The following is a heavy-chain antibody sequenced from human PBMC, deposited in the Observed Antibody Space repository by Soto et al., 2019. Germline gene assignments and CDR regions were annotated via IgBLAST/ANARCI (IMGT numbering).Heavy chain of an antibody. Sequence: GGSLRLSCATSGFTFSSCAMNWVRQAPGKGLEWVSGIDSGAITYYTDSVKGRFTISRDNSKNMLYLQMNSLRAEDTALYYCAQGPRPDSGWYFYYWGQGTPVTVSS. CDR2: IDSGAIT. V-gene: IGHV3-23*01. CDR3: AQGPRPDSGWYFYY. CDR1: GFTFSSCA. D-gene: IGHD6-19*01. J-gene: IGHJ4*02.